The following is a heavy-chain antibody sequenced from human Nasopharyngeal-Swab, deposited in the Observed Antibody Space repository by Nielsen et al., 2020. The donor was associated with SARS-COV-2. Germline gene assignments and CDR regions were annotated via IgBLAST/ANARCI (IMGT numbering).Heavy chain of an antibody. J-gene: IGHJ4*03. V-gene: IGHV4-34*01. CDR2: IKHSGST. Sequence: SETMSLTCAVYGGSCNGYYRSWIRQPPGKGLEWIGEIKHSGSTNYNPSLKRRVRISVDTTKNQFSLKLSSLTAADTAGYYCSAAGGNYWGQGTMVTVSS. CDR1: GGSCNGYY. CDR3: SAAGGNY. D-gene: IGHD6-13*01.